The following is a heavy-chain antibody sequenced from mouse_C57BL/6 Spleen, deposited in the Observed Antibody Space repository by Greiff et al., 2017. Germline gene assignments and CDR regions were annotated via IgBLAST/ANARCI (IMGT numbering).Heavy chain of an antibody. D-gene: IGHD3-1*01. CDR1: GYTFTSYW. J-gene: IGHJ4*01. V-gene: IGHV1-50*01. Sequence: QVQLKQPGAELVKPGASVKLSCKASGYTFTSYWMQWVKQRPGQGLKWIGEIDPSDSYTNYNQKFKGKATLTVDTSSSTAYMQLSSLTSEDSAVYYCARGGYTAMDYWGQGTSVTVSS. CDR3: ARGGYTAMDY. CDR2: IDPSDSYT.